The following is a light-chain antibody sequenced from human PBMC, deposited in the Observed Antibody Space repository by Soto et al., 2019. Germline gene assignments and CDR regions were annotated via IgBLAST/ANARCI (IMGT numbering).Light chain of an antibody. CDR3: QAWDSGNMV. V-gene: IGLV3-1*01. CDR2: QDN. J-gene: IGLJ3*02. Sequence: SYELTQPPSVSVSPGQTATLSCSGDKLGDKFACWYQQKPGLSPELVIYQDNKRPSGIPERFSGSNSGNTATLTIAETRAMDEADYFCQAWDSGNMVFGGGTKLTVL. CDR1: KLGDKF.